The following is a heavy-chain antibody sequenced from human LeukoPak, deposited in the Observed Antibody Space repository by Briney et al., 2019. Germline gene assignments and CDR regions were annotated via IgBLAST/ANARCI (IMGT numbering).Heavy chain of an antibody. CDR2: IIPIFGTA. CDR1: GGTFSSYA. CDR3: ARNSMVRGVFTCFDY. Sequence: ASVKVSCKASGGTFSSYAISWVRQAPGQGLEWMGGIIPIFGTANYAQKFQGRVTITADESTSTAYMELSSLRSEDTAVYYCARNSMVRGVFTCFDYWGQGTLVTVSS. D-gene: IGHD3-10*01. V-gene: IGHV1-69*13. J-gene: IGHJ4*02.